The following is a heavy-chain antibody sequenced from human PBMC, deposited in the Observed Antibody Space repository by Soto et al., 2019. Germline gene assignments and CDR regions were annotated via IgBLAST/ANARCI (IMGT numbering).Heavy chain of an antibody. CDR2: ISYDGSNK. Sequence: SLRLSCAASGFTFSSYAMHWVRQAPGKGLEWVAVISYDGSNKYYADSVKGRFTISRDNSKNTLYLQMNSLRAEDTAVYYCARDSTAAGKYFDYWGQGTLVTVSS. CDR1: GFTFSSYA. D-gene: IGHD6-13*01. CDR3: ARDSTAAGKYFDY. J-gene: IGHJ4*02. V-gene: IGHV3-30-3*01.